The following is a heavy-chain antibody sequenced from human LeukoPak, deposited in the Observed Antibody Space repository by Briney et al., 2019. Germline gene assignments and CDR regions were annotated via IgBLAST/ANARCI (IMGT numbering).Heavy chain of an antibody. CDR2: IYPGDSDT. V-gene: IGHV5-51*01. J-gene: IGHJ3*02. D-gene: IGHD6-13*01. CDR3: ARGKRDYSSTPRAFDI. Sequence: GESLKISCKTSGYSFTSYWIGWVRQLPGKGLEWMGIIYPGDSDTRHSPSFQGQVTISADKSISTAYLQWSSLKASDTAMYYCARGKRDYSSTPRAFDIWGQGTMVTVSS. CDR1: GYSFTSYW.